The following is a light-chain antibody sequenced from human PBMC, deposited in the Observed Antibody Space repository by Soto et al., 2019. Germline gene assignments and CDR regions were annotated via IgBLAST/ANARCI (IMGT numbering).Light chain of an antibody. CDR1: QSVSSN. J-gene: IGKJ4*01. CDR2: GAS. CDR3: QQYNNWPSLN. Sequence: EIVMTQSPATLSVSPGERATLSCRASQSVSSNLAWYQQKPGQAPRLLIYGASTRATGIPARFSGSGSGTEFTLTIRSLQSEDFAVYYCQQYNNWPSLNCGGGNTGAIK. V-gene: IGKV3-15*01.